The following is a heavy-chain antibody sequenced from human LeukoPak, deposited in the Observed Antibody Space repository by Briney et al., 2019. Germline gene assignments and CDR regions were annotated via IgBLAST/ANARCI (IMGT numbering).Heavy chain of an antibody. D-gene: IGHD3-10*01. V-gene: IGHV3-33*01. CDR3: ARDDDVRGVMDYYYYGMDV. J-gene: IGHJ6*02. CDR2: IWYDGSNK. CDR1: GFTFSSYG. Sequence: GRSLRLSCAASGFTFSSYGMHWVRQAPGKGLEWVAVIWYDGSNKYYADSVKGRFTISRDNSKNTLYLQMNSLRAEDTAVYYCARDDDVRGVMDYYYYGMDVWGQGTTVTVSS.